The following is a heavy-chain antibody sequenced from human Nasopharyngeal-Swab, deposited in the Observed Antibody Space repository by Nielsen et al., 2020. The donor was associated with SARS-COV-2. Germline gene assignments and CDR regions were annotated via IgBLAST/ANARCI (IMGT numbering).Heavy chain of an antibody. CDR3: ARDLTYYDFWSGYYVDYYYYGMDV. Sequence: GESLKISCSASGFTFSSYAMHWVRQAPGKGLEYVSAISSNGGSTYYADSVKGRFTISRDNSKNTLYLQMNSLRAEDTAVYYCARDLTYYDFWSGYYVDYYYYGMDVWGQGTTVTVSS. CDR2: ISSNGGST. D-gene: IGHD3-3*01. V-gene: IGHV3-64*04. J-gene: IGHJ6*01. CDR1: GFTFSSYA.